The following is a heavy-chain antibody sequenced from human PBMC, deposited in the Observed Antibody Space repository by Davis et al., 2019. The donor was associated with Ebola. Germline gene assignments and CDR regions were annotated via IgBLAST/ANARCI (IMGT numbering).Heavy chain of an antibody. J-gene: IGHJ5*02. CDR3: ARGGSSTANWFDP. CDR2: IWYDGSNK. Sequence: GESLKISCAASGFTFSSYGMHWVRQAPGKGLEWVAVIWYDGSNKYYADSVKGRFTISRDNSKNTLYLQMNSLRAEDTAVYYCARGGSSTANWFDPWGQGTLVTVSS. V-gene: IGHV3-33*01. CDR1: GFTFSSYG. D-gene: IGHD6-13*01.